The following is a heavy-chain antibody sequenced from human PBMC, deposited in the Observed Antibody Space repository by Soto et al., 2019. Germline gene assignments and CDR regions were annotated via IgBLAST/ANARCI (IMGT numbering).Heavy chain of an antibody. CDR3: ARILMNYYRWEY. D-gene: IGHD1-26*01. Sequence: SEALSLTATVSGASINRGDSYWSWIRQPPGKGLEWIGHIYYSGSTYYNPSLKSRAGISVDSSKSHVSLKLTSVTAAAPAVYFCARILMNYYRWEYWGQVPRGTVAS. CDR1: GASINRGDSY. J-gene: IGHJ4*02. V-gene: IGHV4-30-4*01. CDR2: IYYSGST.